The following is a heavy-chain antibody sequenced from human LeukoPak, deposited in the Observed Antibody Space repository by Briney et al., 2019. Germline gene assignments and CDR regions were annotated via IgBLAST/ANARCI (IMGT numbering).Heavy chain of an antibody. CDR3: ARATPYGGFDY. D-gene: IGHD3-10*01. CDR1: GGSISSYY. V-gene: IGHV4-4*07. Sequence: SETLSLTCTVSGGSISSYYWSWIRQPAGKGLECIGRIYTSGSTNYNPSLKSRVTMSVNTSKNHFSLKLSSVTAADTAVYYCARATPYGGFDYWGQGTLVTVSS. J-gene: IGHJ4*02. CDR2: IYTSGST.